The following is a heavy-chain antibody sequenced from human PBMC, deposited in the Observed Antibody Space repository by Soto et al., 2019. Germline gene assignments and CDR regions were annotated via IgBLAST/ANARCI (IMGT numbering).Heavy chain of an antibody. CDR1: GFTFRDYY. CDR3: ARDSVVVPAARDY. J-gene: IGHJ4*02. D-gene: IGHD2-2*01. CDR2: ISSSGSTI. V-gene: IGHV3-11*01. Sequence: PGGSLGLSCAASGFTFRDYYMSWIRQAPGKGLEWVSYISSSGSTIYYADSVKGRFTISRDNAKNSLYLQMNSLRAEDTAVYYCARDSVVVPAARDYWGQGTLVTVPS.